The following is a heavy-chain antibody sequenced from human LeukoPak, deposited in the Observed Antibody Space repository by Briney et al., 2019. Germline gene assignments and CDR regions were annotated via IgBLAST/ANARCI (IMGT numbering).Heavy chain of an antibody. CDR3: SGHGSSSY. Sequence: SGGSLRLSCAASGFTFSSYAMSWVRQAPGKGLEWVSDISGSGYTYYAESVKGRFTISRDNSKDTLYLQMNSLRAEDTALYYASGHGSSSYWGQGTLVAVSS. D-gene: IGHD6-13*01. J-gene: IGHJ4*02. CDR1: GFTFSSYA. CDR2: ISGSGYT. V-gene: IGHV3-23*01.